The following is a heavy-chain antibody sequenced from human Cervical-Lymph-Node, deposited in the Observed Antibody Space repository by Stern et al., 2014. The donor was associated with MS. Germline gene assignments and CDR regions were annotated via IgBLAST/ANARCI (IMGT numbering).Heavy chain of an antibody. CDR2: IRNKAHGYST. CDR1: GFIFTDYY. D-gene: IGHD3-10*02. CDR3: TRDDVGDLGIDF. J-gene: IGHJ4*02. Sequence: EMQLVESGGGLVQPGESLTLSCAASGFIFTDYYMGWVRQAPGKGLEWVGRIRNKAHGYSTEFAASVKGRFLISRYDSSNSVYLHMNSLKTEDTAIYFCTRDDVGDLGIDFWGQGAQVTVSS. V-gene: IGHV3-72*01.